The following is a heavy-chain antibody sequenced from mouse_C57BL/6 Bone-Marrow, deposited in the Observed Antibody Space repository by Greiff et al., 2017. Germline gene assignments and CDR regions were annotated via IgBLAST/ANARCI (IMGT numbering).Heavy chain of an antibody. Sequence: EVQLQESGAELVRPGASVKLSCTASGFNIKDDYMHWVKQRPEQGLEWIGWIDPENGDTEYASKFQGKATITADTSSNTAYLQLSSLTSEDTAVYYCTRSLAWFAYWGQGTLVTVSA. J-gene: IGHJ3*01. V-gene: IGHV14-4*01. CDR3: TRSLAWFAY. CDR1: GFNIKDDY. CDR2: IDPENGDT.